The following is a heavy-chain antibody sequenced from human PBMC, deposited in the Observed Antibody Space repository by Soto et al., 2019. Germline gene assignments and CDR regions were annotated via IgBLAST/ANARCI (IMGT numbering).Heavy chain of an antibody. Sequence: QVQLVQSGAEVKKPGASVKVSCKASGYTFASYGISWVRQAPGQGLELMGWISAYNGNTKYAKKIQGRVTMTTDSSTSTAYMELRSLRSDDTAVYYCARDLAVGLVDYWGQGTLVTVSS. V-gene: IGHV1-18*01. CDR3: ARDLAVGLVDY. CDR2: ISAYNGNT. D-gene: IGHD6-19*01. J-gene: IGHJ4*02. CDR1: GYTFASYG.